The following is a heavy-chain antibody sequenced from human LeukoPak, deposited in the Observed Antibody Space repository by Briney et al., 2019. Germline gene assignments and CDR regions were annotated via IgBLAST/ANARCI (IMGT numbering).Heavy chain of an antibody. CDR1: GYTFTSYG. V-gene: IGHV1-18*01. CDR2: ISAYNGNT. J-gene: IGHJ3*02. D-gene: IGHD5-24*01. Sequence: GASVKVSCKASGYTFTSYGISWVRQAPGQGLEWMGWISAYNGNTNYAQKLQGRVTMTTDTSTSTAYMELRSLRSDDTAVYYCARDVEMATIKGAFDIWGQGTMVTVSS. CDR3: ARDVEMATIKGAFDI.